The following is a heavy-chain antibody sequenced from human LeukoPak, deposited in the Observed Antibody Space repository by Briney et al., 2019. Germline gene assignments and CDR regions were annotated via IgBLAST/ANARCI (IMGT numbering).Heavy chain of an antibody. CDR3: ARGSGIAVAGTSSPFDY. V-gene: IGHV3-30-3*01. CDR2: ISYDGSNK. D-gene: IGHD6-19*01. CDR1: GFTFSSYA. Sequence: GRSLRLSCAASGFTFSSYAMHWVRQAPGKGLDGVAVISYDGSNKYYADSVKGRFTISRDNSKNTLYLQMNSLRAEDTAVYYCARGSGIAVAGTSSPFDYWGQGTLVTVSS. J-gene: IGHJ4*02.